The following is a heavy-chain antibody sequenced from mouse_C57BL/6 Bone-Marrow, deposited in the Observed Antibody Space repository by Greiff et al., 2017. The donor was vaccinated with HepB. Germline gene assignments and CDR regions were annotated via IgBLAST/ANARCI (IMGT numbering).Heavy chain of an antibody. V-gene: IGHV5-16*01. J-gene: IGHJ2*01. CDR3: ARDLGYFDY. CDR2: INYDGSST. CDR1: GFTFSDYY. D-gene: IGHD4-1*01. Sequence: EVQLVESEGGLVQPGSSMKLSCTVPGFTFSDYYMAWVRQVPEKGLEWVANINYDGSSTYYLDSLKSRFIISRDNAKNILYLQMSSLKSEDTATYYCARDLGYFDYWGQGTTLTVSS.